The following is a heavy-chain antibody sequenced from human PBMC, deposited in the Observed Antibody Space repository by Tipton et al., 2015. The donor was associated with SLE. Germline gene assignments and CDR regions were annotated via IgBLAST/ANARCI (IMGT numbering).Heavy chain of an antibody. CDR3: ATGTKYDPRFDY. Sequence: SLRLSCAASGLSFTNYWLHWVRQVPGKGLVWVSRINGDGRGTTYADSVKGRFTISRDNSKNTLYLQMNSLRAEDTAVYYCATGTKYDPRFDYWGQGTLVAVSS. D-gene: IGHD1-14*01. CDR2: INGDGRGT. J-gene: IGHJ4*02. V-gene: IGHV3-74*01. CDR1: GLSFTNYW.